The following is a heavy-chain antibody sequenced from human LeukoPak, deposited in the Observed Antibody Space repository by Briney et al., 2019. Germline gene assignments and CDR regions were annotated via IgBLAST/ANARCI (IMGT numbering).Heavy chain of an antibody. Sequence: PSETLSLTCTVSGGSISNYYWSWIRQPAGKGLEWIGRIYTSGSTNYNPFFKSRVTMSLDTSQKEVSLTLSSMTAADTAVYFCARGSGSYRPLYFFDYWGQGTLVTVSS. CDR2: IYTSGST. D-gene: IGHD1-26*01. CDR1: GGSISNYY. V-gene: IGHV4-4*07. CDR3: ARGSGSYRPLYFFDY. J-gene: IGHJ4*02.